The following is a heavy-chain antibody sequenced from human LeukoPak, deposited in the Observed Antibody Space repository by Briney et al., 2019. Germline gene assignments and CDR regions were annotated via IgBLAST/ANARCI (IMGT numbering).Heavy chain of an antibody. V-gene: IGHV5-51*01. CDR3: ARQTLTGYGNSYFDY. CDR2: IYPGDSDT. J-gene: IGHJ4*02. Sequence: GESLKISCKGSGYSFTSYWIGWVRQMPGKGLEWMGIIYPGDSDTRYSPSFQGQVTISADKSISTAYLQWSSPKASDTAMYYCARQTLTGYGNSYFDYWGQGTLVTVSS. CDR1: GYSFTSYW. D-gene: IGHD3-9*01.